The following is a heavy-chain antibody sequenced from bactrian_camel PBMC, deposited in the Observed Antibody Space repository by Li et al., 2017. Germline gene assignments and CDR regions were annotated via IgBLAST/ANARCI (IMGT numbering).Heavy chain of an antibody. V-gene: IGHV3S40*01. J-gene: IGHJ4*01. Sequence: VQLVESGGGLVQPGGSLRLPCAASGFTFSDYYMSWVRQAPGNEREGVAAIRSGGDSVYYGAFVRGRFTISQVSGDSTAYLQMNSLKPEDTAMYYCTNRTPDGSWVVPGGDWGQGTQVTVS. CDR1: GFTFSDYY. CDR3: TNRTPDGSWVVPGGD. CDR2: IRSGGDSV. D-gene: IGHD7*01.